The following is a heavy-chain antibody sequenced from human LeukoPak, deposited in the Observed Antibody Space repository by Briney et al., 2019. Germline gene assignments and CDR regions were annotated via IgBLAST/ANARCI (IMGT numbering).Heavy chain of an antibody. CDR2: IYTSGST. Sequence: SETLSVTCTVSGGSISSYYWSWIRQPAGNGLEWIGRIYTSGSTNYNPSLKSRVTMSVDTSKNQFSLKLSSVTAADTAVYYCARVRDFWSGYYRRNLDAFDIWGQGTMVTVSS. CDR1: GGSISSYY. V-gene: IGHV4-4*07. CDR3: ARVRDFWSGYYRRNLDAFDI. D-gene: IGHD3-3*01. J-gene: IGHJ3*02.